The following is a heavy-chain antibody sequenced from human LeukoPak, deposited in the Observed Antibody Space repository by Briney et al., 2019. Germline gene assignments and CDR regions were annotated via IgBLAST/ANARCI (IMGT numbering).Heavy chain of an antibody. CDR1: GGSISSGGYY. Sequence: SETLSLTCTVSGGSISSGGYYWSWIRQHPGKGLEWIGYIYYSGSTYYNPSLKSRVTISVDTSKNQFSLKLSSVTAADTAVYYCARQTTYYYDSNWFDPWGQGTLVTVSS. CDR2: IYYSGST. D-gene: IGHD3-22*01. J-gene: IGHJ5*02. V-gene: IGHV4-31*03. CDR3: ARQTTYYYDSNWFDP.